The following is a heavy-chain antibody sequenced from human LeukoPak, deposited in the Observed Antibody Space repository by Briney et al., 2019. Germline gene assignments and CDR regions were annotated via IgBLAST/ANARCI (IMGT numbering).Heavy chain of an antibody. Sequence: ASVKVSCKASGYTFTSYGISWVRQAPGQGLEWMGWISAYNGNTDYAQKLQGRVTMTTDTSTSTAYMELRSLRSDDTAVYYCARGSSWYFDWLFFFDYWGQGTLVTVSS. J-gene: IGHJ4*02. CDR2: ISAYNGNT. CDR1: GYTFTSYG. CDR3: ARGSSWYFDWLFFFDY. V-gene: IGHV1-18*01. D-gene: IGHD3-9*01.